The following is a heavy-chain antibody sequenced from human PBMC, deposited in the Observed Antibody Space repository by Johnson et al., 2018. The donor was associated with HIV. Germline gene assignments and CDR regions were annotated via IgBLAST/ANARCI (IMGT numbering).Heavy chain of an antibody. CDR1: GFTFSSYG. D-gene: IGHD5-18*01. J-gene: IGHJ3*01. CDR3: ARGYSYGFILS. V-gene: IGHV3-30*02. CDR2: IRYDGSDK. Sequence: QVQLVESGGGVVQPGGSLRLSCAASGFTFSSYGMHWVRQAPGKGLEWVSFIRYDGSDKYYADSVKGRFTISRDNSKNTLYLQMNSLRPEDTAVYYCARGYSYGFILSWGQGTMVSVSS.